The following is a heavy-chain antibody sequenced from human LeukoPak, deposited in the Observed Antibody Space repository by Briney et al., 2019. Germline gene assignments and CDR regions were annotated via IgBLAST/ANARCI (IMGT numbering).Heavy chain of an antibody. D-gene: IGHD2-21*01. V-gene: IGHV3-53*01. Sequence: AGGSLRLSCAASGFAVSSSYMTWVRQAPGKGLEWVSDIYSGGSTYYADSVKGRFTISRDNSKNTLYLQMNSLRAEDTAVYYCTRGGGGSFPHYWGQGTLVTVSS. CDR2: IYSGGST. CDR1: GFAVSSSY. CDR3: TRGGGGSFPHY. J-gene: IGHJ4*02.